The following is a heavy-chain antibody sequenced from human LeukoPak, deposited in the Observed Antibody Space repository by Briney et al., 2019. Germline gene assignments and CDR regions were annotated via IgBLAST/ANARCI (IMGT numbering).Heavy chain of an antibody. Sequence: GGSLRLSCAASGFTFSTYWTHWVRQAPGQGLVWVSRISPAGSFTDYADFVQGRFTISRDDAKNTLFLQMNSLRAEDTAVYYCASGPYSYGWGYWGQGTLATVSS. V-gene: IGHV3-74*01. J-gene: IGHJ4*02. CDR2: ISPAGSFT. D-gene: IGHD5-18*01. CDR1: GFTFSTYW. CDR3: ASGPYSYGWGY.